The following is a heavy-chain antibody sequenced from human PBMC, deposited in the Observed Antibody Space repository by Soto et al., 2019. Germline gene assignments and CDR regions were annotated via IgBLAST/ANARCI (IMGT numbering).Heavy chain of an antibody. CDR3: AQSKGDLESLKTTVTTFWGPFHI. Sequence: EVQLVESGGGLVQPGRSLRLSCAASGFTFDDYAMHWVRQAPGKGPVWVSGITWNSGSRGYAESVKGRFTISRDNAKNSLCLQMNSLRTEDTALYYCAQSKGDLESLKTTVTTFWGPFHIWGQGTMVTVSS. V-gene: IGHV3-9*01. CDR1: GFTFDDYA. CDR2: ITWNSGSR. J-gene: IGHJ3*02. D-gene: IGHD4-17*01.